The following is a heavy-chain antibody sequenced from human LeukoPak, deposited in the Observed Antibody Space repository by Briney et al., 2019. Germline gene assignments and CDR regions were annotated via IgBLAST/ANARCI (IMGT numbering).Heavy chain of an antibody. CDR2: INSDESST. V-gene: IGHV3-74*01. J-gene: IGHJ3*02. CDR3: ARGYASAWNGAFDI. D-gene: IGHD1-1*01. Sequence: AGGSLRLSCAASGFTLTTYWMHWVRQAPGKGLVWVSRINSDESSTDYADSVKGRYTISRDNAMNTLYLEMNSLRAEDTAMYFCARGYASAWNGAFDIWGQGTMVTVSS. CDR1: GFTLTTYW.